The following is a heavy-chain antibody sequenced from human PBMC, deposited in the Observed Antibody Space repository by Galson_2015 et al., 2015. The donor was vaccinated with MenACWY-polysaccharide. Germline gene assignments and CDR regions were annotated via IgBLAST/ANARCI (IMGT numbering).Heavy chain of an antibody. CDR1: GFTFSSYE. V-gene: IGHV3-48*03. D-gene: IGHD3-3*01. CDR3: ARGFLEFSDIDS. CDR2: ISSSGSTI. J-gene: IGHJ4*02. Sequence: SLRLSCAASGFTFSSYEMNWVRQAPGKGLEWVSYISSSGSTIYYADSVKGRFTISRDNAKNSLYLQMNSLRAEDTAVYYCARGFLEFSDIDSWGQGTLLTVSS.